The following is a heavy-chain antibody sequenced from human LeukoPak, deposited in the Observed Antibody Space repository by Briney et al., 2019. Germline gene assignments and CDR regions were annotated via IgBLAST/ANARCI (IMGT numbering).Heavy chain of an antibody. CDR2: FDPEDGET. D-gene: IGHD3-10*01. V-gene: IGHV1-24*01. J-gene: IGHJ4*02. CDR3: AAVRAVVWFGEMYFDY. Sequence: GASVKVSCKVSGYTLTELPMHWVRQAPGKGLEWMGGFDPEDGETIYAQKFQGRVTMTEDTSTDTAYMELSSLRSEDTAVYYCAAVRAVVWFGEMYFDYWGQGTLVTVSS. CDR1: GYTLTELP.